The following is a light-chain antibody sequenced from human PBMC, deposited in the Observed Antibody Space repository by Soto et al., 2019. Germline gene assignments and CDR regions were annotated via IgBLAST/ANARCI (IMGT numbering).Light chain of an antibody. CDR3: SSFTSRHTYV. V-gene: IGLV2-14*01. CDR2: DVR. CDR1: SSDVGAYNY. Sequence: QSALAQPASVSGSPGQSITISCTGTSSDVGAYNYVSWYQQNPGKALKLLIYDVRYRPSGVSNRFSCSKSGNTAYLIISGLQAEDEADYYCSSFTSRHTYVFGSGTKLTVL. J-gene: IGLJ1*01.